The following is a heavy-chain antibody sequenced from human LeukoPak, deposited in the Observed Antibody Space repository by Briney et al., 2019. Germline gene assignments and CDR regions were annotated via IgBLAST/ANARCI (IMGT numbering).Heavy chain of an antibody. CDR1: GFTFSSYG. D-gene: IGHD6-19*01. CDR2: IRYDGSNK. CDR3: ARDVEYSSGWRSYYFDY. Sequence: GGSLRLSCAASGFTFSSYGMHWVRQAPGKGLEWVAFIRYDGSNKYYADSVKGRFTISRDNAKNSLYLQMNSLRAEDTAVYYCARDVEYSSGWRSYYFDYWGQGTLVTVSS. J-gene: IGHJ4*02. V-gene: IGHV3-30*02.